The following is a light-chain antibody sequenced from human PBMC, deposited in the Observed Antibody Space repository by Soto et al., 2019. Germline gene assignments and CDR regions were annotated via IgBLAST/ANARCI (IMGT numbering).Light chain of an antibody. CDR1: SSDVGSYNR. V-gene: IGLV2-18*02. CDR2: EVS. CDR3: SSYTGSSTLV. Sequence: QSVLTQPPSVSGSPGQSVTISCTGTSSDVGSYNRVSWYQQPPGTAPKLMIHEVSNRPSGVPDRFSGSKSGSTASLTISGLQAEDEADYYCSSYTGSSTLVFGGGTKLTVL. J-gene: IGLJ2*01.